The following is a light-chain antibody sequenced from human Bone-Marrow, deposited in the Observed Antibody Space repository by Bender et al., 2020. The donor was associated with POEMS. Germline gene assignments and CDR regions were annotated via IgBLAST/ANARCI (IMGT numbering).Light chain of an antibody. CDR1: TSDVGRYDY. CDR3: CSYAGSTTYV. Sequence: QSALTQPASVSGSPGQSITLSCTGTTSDVGRYDYVSWYQQEPGKAPKLMIYEDSRRPSGVSNRFSGSKSGNTASLTISGLQTEDEADYYCCSYAGSTTYVFGTGTKVTVL. V-gene: IGLV2-23*01. CDR2: EDS. J-gene: IGLJ1*01.